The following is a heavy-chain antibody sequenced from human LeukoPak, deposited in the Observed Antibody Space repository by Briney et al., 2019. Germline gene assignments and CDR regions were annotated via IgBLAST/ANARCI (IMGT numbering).Heavy chain of an antibody. D-gene: IGHD6-13*01. Sequence: GGSLRLSCAASGFTFSSYGMTWVRQAPGKGLEWVAFIRYDGSNKYYADSVKGRFTISRDNSKNTLYLQMNSLRAEDTAVYYCAVGSSSWYSPFDYWGQGTLVTVSS. J-gene: IGHJ4*02. V-gene: IGHV3-30*02. CDR3: AVGSSSWYSPFDY. CDR1: GFTFSSYG. CDR2: IRYDGSNK.